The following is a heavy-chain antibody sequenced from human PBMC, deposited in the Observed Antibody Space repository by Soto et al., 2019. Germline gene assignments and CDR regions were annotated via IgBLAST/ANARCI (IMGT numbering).Heavy chain of an antibody. J-gene: IGHJ4*02. D-gene: IGHD2-21*01. CDR2: VSGGGSYT. V-gene: IGHV3-23*01. Sequence: GGFLRLSCAASGFTFSSHTMNWVRQAPGKGLEWVSAVSGGGSYTSYADSVKGRFTISRDNSKNILYLQVNSLRDDDTALYYCAKGKSDTYLFDYWGQGTLVTVSS. CDR3: AKGKSDTYLFDY. CDR1: GFTFSSHT.